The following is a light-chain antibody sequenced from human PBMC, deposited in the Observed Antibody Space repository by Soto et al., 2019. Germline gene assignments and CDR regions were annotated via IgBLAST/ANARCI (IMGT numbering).Light chain of an antibody. V-gene: IGLV1-44*01. J-gene: IGLJ3*02. Sequence: QSVLTQPPSASGTPGQRVTISCSGSSSNIGSNTVNWYQQLPGTAPKLLMYNNNQRPSGVPDRFSGSKSGTSASLAISGLQSEDEADYYCAAWDDSLNGGVFGGGTKLTVL. CDR3: AAWDDSLNGGV. CDR1: SSNIGSNT. CDR2: NNN.